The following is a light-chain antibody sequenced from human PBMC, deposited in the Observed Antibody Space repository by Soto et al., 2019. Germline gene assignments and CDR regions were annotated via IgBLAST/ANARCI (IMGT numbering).Light chain of an antibody. CDR1: QDISNY. J-gene: IGKJ3*01. Sequence: DIQMTQSPSSLSASVGDRVTITCHASQDISNYLNWYQQKPGKAPKLLIYDASKLETGVPSRFSVSGSVTDFTFAISSLQPEDIATYYCQQYDNLPSFGPGTKVDIK. CDR3: QQYDNLPS. V-gene: IGKV1-33*01. CDR2: DAS.